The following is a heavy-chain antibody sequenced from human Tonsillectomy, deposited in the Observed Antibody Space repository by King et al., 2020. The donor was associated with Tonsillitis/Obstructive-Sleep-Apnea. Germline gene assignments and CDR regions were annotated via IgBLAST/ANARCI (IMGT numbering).Heavy chain of an antibody. CDR3: ARIEKTNRYFDL. V-gene: IGHV3-66*01. CDR2: IYSGGST. D-gene: IGHD2-8*01. CDR1: GFTVSSNF. Sequence: VQLVESGGGLVQPGGSLRLSCAASGFTVSSNFMSWVRQAPGKGLEWCSVIYSGGSTYYAASVKGRFTISRDNSKNTLYLQMNSLRAEDTAVYYCARIEKTNRYFDLWGRGTLVTVSS. J-gene: IGHJ2*01.